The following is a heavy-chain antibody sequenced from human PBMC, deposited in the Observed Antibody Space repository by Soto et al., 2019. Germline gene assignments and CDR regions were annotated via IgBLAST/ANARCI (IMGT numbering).Heavy chain of an antibody. CDR2: VYYSGST. V-gene: IGHV4-59*01. CDR3: ARGYYDSRGQSNTFDI. Sequence: PSETLSLTCTVSGVSISSSYWSWIRQSPGKGLEWIGYVYYSGSTNYNPSLKSRVTISVDTSKNQFSLKLSSVTAADTAVYYCARGYYDSRGQSNTFDIWGQGTMVTVSS. D-gene: IGHD3-22*01. CDR1: GVSISSSY. J-gene: IGHJ3*02.